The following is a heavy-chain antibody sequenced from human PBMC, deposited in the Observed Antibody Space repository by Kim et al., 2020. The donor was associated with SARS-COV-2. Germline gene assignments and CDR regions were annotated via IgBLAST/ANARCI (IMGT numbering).Heavy chain of an antibody. V-gene: IGHV4-59*01. D-gene: IGHD3-22*01. Sequence: SETLSLTCTVSGGSISSYYWSWIRQPPGKGLEWIGYIYYSGSTNYNPSLKSRVTISVDTSKNQFSLKLSSVTAADTAVYYCARVPYYDSSGYFPYYYYGMDVWGQGTTVTVSS. CDR1: GGSISSYY. CDR3: ARVPYYDSSGYFPYYYYGMDV. CDR2: IYYSGST. J-gene: IGHJ6*02.